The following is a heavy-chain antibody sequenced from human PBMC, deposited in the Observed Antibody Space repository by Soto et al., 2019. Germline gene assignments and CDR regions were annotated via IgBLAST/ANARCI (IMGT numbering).Heavy chain of an antibody. D-gene: IGHD1-26*01. V-gene: IGHV4-31*11. CDR2: IYYSGNT. CDR1: GGSISSGGYS. J-gene: IGHJ3*02. Sequence: SETLSLTCAVSGGSISSGGYSWSWIRQHPGKGLEWIGYIYYSGNTYYNPSLKSRVTISVDTSKNQFSLKLSSVTAADTAVYYCARVISYKDDAFDIWGQGTMVT. CDR3: ARVISYKDDAFDI.